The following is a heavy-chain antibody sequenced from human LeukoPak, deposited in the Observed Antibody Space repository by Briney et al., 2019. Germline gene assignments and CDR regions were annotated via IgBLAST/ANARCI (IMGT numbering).Heavy chain of an antibody. CDR2: ISSSSSYI. Sequence: GGSLRLSCAASGFTFSSYSMNWVRQAPGKGLEWVSSISSSSSYIYYADSVRGRFTISRDNAKNSLYLQMNSLRAEDTAVYYCARDADYGDYADAFDIWGQGTMVTVSS. V-gene: IGHV3-21*01. CDR3: ARDADYGDYADAFDI. J-gene: IGHJ3*02. CDR1: GFTFSSYS. D-gene: IGHD4-17*01.